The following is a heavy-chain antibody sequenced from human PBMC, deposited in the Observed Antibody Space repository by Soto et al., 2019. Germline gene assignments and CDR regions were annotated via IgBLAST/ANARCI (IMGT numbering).Heavy chain of an antibody. Sequence: SETLSLTCTVSGGSISSYYWSWIRQPPGKGLEWIGYIYYSGSTNYNPSLKSRVTISVDTSKNQFSLKLSSVTAADTAVYYCARDRTKPYYSGMDVWGQGTTVTVSS. CDR3: ARDRTKPYYSGMDV. J-gene: IGHJ6*02. CDR1: GGSISSYY. V-gene: IGHV4-59*01. D-gene: IGHD1-7*01. CDR2: IYYSGST.